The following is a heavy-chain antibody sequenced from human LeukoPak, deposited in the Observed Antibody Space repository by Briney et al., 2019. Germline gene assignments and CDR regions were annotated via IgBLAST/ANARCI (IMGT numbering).Heavy chain of an antibody. V-gene: IGHV3-23*01. CDR1: GFTLSSYE. Sequence: GGSLRLSCTVSGFTLSSYEMTWFRQAPGKGLEWVSSIGYGGADSHCADSVQGRCTISRDNSKNTLSLQLNSLRADDTAVFYCTKGLLSWGQGTLLTVAA. CDR2: IGYGGADS. CDR3: TKGLLS. J-gene: IGHJ5*02.